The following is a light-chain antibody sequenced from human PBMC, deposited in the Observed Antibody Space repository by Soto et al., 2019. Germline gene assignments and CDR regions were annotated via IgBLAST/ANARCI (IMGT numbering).Light chain of an antibody. CDR3: VSFTTSRSYV. Sequence: QSALTQPASVSGSPGQSITISCTGTSSDVGAYIFVSWYQQHPGKAPKLMIYDIINRPSGVSNRFSGSKSGNTASLTISGHQAEEEADYYCVSFTTSRSYVFGTGTKLTVL. CDR1: SSDVGAYIF. J-gene: IGLJ1*01. CDR2: DII. V-gene: IGLV2-14*03.